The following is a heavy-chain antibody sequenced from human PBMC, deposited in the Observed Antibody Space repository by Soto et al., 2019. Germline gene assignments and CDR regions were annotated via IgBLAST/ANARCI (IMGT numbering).Heavy chain of an antibody. J-gene: IGHJ1*01. CDR3: ARGAPGRDGYNLDFQH. CDR1: GFTFSTYA. V-gene: IGHV3-21*04. D-gene: IGHD5-12*01. CDR2: ISSSGSFR. Sequence: GGSLRLSCAASGFTFSTYAMNWVRQAPGKGLEWVSSISSSGSFRYYADSVKGRFTISRDNAKNSLYLQMNSLRAQDTSVYYCARGAPGRDGYNLDFQHWGQGTLVTVSS.